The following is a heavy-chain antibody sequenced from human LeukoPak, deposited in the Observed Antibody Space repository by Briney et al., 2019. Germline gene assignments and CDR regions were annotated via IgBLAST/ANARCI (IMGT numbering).Heavy chain of an antibody. CDR2: ISSSGSTI. D-gene: IGHD4-11*01. CDR1: GFTFSSYE. V-gene: IGHV3-48*03. Sequence: PGGSLRLSCAASGFTFSSYEMNWVRQAPGKGLEWVSYISSSGSTIYYADSVKGRSTISRDNAKNSLYLQMNSLRAEDTAVYYCARDYSNYEGACDYWGQGTLVTVSS. J-gene: IGHJ4*02. CDR3: ARDYSNYEGACDY.